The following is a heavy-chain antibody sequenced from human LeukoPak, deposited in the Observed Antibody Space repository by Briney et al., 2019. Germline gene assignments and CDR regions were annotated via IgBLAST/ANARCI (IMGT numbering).Heavy chain of an antibody. J-gene: IGHJ4*02. D-gene: IGHD1-26*01. CDR3: ARQGGSYYWNQVYGY. CDR2: INHSGST. V-gene: IGHV4-34*01. Sequence: SETLSLTCAVYGGSFSGYYWSWIRQPPGKGLEWIGEINHSGSTNYNPSLKSRVTISVDTSKNQFSLKLSSVTAADTAVYYCARQGGSYYWNQVYGYWGQGTLVTVSS. CDR1: GGSFSGYY.